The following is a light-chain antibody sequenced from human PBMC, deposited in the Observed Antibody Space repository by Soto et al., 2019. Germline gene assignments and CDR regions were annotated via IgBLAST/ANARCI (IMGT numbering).Light chain of an antibody. J-gene: IGKJ4*01. CDR2: KAS. CDR1: QSISSW. V-gene: IGKV1-5*03. CDR3: QQYSISSLT. Sequence: DIQMTQSPSTVSASVGDRVTITCRASQSISSWLAWYQQKPGKAPKLLVQKASSLESGVPSRFSGSGSGTAFTLAIISLQPDDFATYYCQQYSISSLTFGGGPKVEIK.